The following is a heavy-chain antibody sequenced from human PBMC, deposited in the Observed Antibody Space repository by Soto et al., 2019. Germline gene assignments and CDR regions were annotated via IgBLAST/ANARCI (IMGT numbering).Heavy chain of an antibody. D-gene: IGHD3-16*01. CDR2: IYHSGST. J-gene: IGHJ4*02. Sequence: QVQLQESGPGLVKPSGTLSLTCAVSGGSISSSNWWSWVRQPPGKGLEWIGEIYHSGSTNYNPSLKCRVTRSVSKSKSQFSLKLRSVTAADTSVHYCVTFSGAAGAYYFHYWGQGTLFTVPS. CDR1: GGSISSSNW. CDR3: VTFSGAAGAYYFHY. V-gene: IGHV4-4*02.